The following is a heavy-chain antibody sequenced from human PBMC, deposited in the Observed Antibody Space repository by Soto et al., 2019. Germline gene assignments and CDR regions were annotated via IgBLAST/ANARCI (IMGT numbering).Heavy chain of an antibody. J-gene: IGHJ4*02. V-gene: IGHV3-23*01. CDR1: GFSFGNHA. CDR3: XXXXXXXXXXXXXXXXADY. CDR2: XGPSGGST. Sequence: EVQLLESGGGFMQPGGSLRLSCAVSGFSFGNHAMTWVRQAPGKGLEWXXTXGPSGGSTYYTDAVQGRFTVSRDNSKXXXXXXXXXXXXXXXXXXXXXXXXXXXXXXXXXXXXADYWGQGTLVTVSS.